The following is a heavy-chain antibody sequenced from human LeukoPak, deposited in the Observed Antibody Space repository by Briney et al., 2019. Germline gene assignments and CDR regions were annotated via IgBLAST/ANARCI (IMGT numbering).Heavy chain of an antibody. CDR2: ISSNGRNT. D-gene: IGHD7-27*01. Sequence: GGSLRLSCAASGFIFGNYAMYWVRQAPGKGLEYVSAISSNGRNTYYGGSVKGRFTISRDNSKNTLFLQMGSLRPEDMAVYYCARDPNWGSIDYWGQGTLVTVSS. J-gene: IGHJ4*02. V-gene: IGHV3-64*02. CDR1: GFIFGNYA. CDR3: ARDPNWGSIDY.